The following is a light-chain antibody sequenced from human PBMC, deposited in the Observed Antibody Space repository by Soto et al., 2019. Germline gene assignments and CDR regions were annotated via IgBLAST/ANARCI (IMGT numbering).Light chain of an antibody. CDR2: GAS. J-gene: IGKJ5*01. Sequence: EIFLIQSPGTLSLSLWEVATLSCRASQSVSSSYLAWYQQKPGQAPRLLIYGASSRATGIPDRFSGSGSGTDFTLTISRLEPEDFAVYYCQQYNNWPLTFGQGTRLEIK. CDR1: QSVSSSY. CDR3: QQYNNWPLT. V-gene: IGKV3-20*01.